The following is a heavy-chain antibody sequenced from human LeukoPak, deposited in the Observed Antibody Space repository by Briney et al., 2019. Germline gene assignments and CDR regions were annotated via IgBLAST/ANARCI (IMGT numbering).Heavy chain of an antibody. D-gene: IGHD2-15*01. J-gene: IGHJ3*02. CDR2: IYSGGST. CDR1: GFTVSSNY. Sequence: PGGSLRLSCAASGFTVSSNYMSWVRQAPGEGLEWGSVIYSGGSTYYADSVKGRFTISRDNSKNTLYLQMNSLRAEDTAVYYCAIAAYDAFDIWGQGTMVTVSS. CDR3: AIAAYDAFDI. V-gene: IGHV3-53*01.